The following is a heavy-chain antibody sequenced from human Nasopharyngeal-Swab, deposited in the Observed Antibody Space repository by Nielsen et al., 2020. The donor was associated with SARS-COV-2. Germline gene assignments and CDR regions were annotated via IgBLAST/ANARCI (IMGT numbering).Heavy chain of an antibody. CDR3: AAETSYPYDFWSGSYYYYGMDV. Sequence: ASVKVSCKASGYTFTSYDINWVRQATGQGLEWMGWMNPNSGNTGYAQKFQGRVTMTRNTSISTAYMELSSLRSEDTAVYYCAAETSYPYDFWSGSYYYYGMDVWGQGTTVTVSS. CDR2: MNPNSGNT. J-gene: IGHJ6*02. V-gene: IGHV1-8*01. CDR1: GYTFTSYD. D-gene: IGHD3-3*01.